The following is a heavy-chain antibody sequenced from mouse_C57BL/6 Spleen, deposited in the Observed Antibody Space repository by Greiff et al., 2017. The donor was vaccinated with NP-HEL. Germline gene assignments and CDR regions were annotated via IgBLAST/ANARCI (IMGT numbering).Heavy chain of an antibody. CDR2: INPNNGGT. J-gene: IGHJ2*01. CDR1: GYTFTDYY. V-gene: IGHV1-26*01. D-gene: IGHD2-1*01. Sequence: EVQLQQSGPELVKPGASVKISCKASGYTFTDYYMNWVKQSHGKSLEWIGDINPNNGGTSYNQKFKGKATLTVDKSSSTAYMELRSLTSEDSAVYYCARGLQFDYWGQGTTLTVSS. CDR3: ARGLQFDY.